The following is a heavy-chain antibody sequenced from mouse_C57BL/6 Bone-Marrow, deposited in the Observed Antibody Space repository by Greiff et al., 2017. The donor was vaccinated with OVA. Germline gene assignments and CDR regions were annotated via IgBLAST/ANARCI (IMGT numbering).Heavy chain of an antibody. Sequence: VQGVESGAELARPGASVKLSCKASGYTFTSYGISWVKQRTGQGLEWIGEIYPRSGNTYYNEKFKGKATLTADKSSSTAYMELRSLTSEDSAVYFCARSGATAQYYFDYWGQGTTLTVSS. V-gene: IGHV1-81*01. J-gene: IGHJ2*01. CDR2: IYPRSGNT. D-gene: IGHD1-2*01. CDR3: ARSGATAQYYFDY. CDR1: GYTFTSYG.